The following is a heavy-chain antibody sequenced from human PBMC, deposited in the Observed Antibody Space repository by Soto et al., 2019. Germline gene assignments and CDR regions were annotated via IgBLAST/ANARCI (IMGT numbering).Heavy chain of an antibody. CDR2: IYHSGST. Sequence: SETLSLTCAVSGGSISSGGYSWSWIRQPPGKGLEWIGYIYHSGSTYYNPSLKSRVTISVDRSKNQFSLKLSSVTAADTAVYYCTTDELRYYYGMDVWGQGTTVTVSS. V-gene: IGHV4-30-2*01. D-gene: IGHD2-15*01. CDR1: GGSISSGGYS. CDR3: TTDELRYYYGMDV. J-gene: IGHJ6*02.